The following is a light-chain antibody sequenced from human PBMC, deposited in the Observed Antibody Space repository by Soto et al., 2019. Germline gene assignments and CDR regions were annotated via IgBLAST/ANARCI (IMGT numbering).Light chain of an antibody. J-gene: IGKJ4*01. Sequence: DIQMTQSPSSVSASVGNRVTITCRASQGVNSWLAWYQQKPGKAPKLLIYVASSLQGGVPSRFSGSGSGTDFTLTISSLQPEDFATYYCQQANSLPLTFGGGTKVEIK. CDR2: VAS. V-gene: IGKV1-12*01. CDR3: QQANSLPLT. CDR1: QGVNSW.